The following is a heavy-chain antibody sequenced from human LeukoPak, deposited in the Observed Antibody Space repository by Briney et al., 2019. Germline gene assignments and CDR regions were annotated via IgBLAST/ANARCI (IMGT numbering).Heavy chain of an antibody. CDR2: IFQSGET. Sequence: SETLSLTCSVSGGSIISSNWWGWIRQPPGKGLEWIEEIFQSGETDYNPSLRSRVIISINKSKNQFSLQLNSVTAADTAIYYCARHFRLVVENWFDPWGQGTLVTVSS. V-gene: IGHV4/OR15-8*02. J-gene: IGHJ5*02. CDR1: GGSIISSNW. CDR3: ARHFRLVVENWFDP. D-gene: IGHD2-21*01.